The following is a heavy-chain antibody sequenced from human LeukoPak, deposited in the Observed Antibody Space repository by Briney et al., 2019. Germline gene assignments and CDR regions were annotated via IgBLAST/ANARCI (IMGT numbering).Heavy chain of an antibody. J-gene: IGHJ4*02. CDR2: ISGYNGKT. CDR3: ARLGSGYEFDY. V-gene: IGHV1-18*01. D-gene: IGHD5-12*01. Sequence: WASVKVSCKASGYTFNTYGITWVRQAPGQGLELMGWISGYNGKTKYAQKLQDRVTMTTDTSTTTAYMELSRLRSDDTAVYYCARLGSGYEFDYWGQGTLVTVSP. CDR1: GYTFNTYG.